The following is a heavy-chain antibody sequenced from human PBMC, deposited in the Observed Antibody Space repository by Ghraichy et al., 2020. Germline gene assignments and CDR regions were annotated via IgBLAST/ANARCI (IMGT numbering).Heavy chain of an antibody. CDR3: VAALRTFDI. Sequence: GGSLRLSCAASGFTFRTYSMNWVRQAPGKGLEWVSYIRTSSTTIYYADSVKGRFTISRDDAKDSLYLQMNSLRDDDTAVYYCVAALRTFDIWGQGTTVTVSS. CDR1: GFTFRTYS. D-gene: IGHD3-9*01. J-gene: IGHJ3*02. CDR2: IRTSSTTI. V-gene: IGHV3-48*02.